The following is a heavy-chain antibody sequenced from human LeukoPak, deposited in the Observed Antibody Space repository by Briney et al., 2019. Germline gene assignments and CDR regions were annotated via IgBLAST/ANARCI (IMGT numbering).Heavy chain of an antibody. D-gene: IGHD4-23*01. J-gene: IGHJ4*02. CDR2: IASDGSST. CDR3: ARGRPHGNDY. Sequence: GGSLRLSCAASVFTFSSYWMNWVRQAPGKGLVWVSRIASDGSSTTYADSVKGRFSISRDNAKNTLYLQMNSLRVEDTAVYYCARGRPHGNDYWGQGTLVTVSS. CDR1: VFTFSSYW. V-gene: IGHV3-74*01.